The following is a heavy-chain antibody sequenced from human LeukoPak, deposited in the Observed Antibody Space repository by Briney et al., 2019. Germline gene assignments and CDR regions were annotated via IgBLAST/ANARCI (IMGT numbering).Heavy chain of an antibody. V-gene: IGHV4-39*07. Sequence: SETLSLTCSVSGDSISTSSYYWGWIRQPPGKGLEWIGSIYYSGSTYYNPSLKSRVTISVDTSKNQFSLKLSSVTAADTAVYYCARRETDWGQGTLVTVSS. CDR1: GDSISTSSYY. J-gene: IGHJ4*02. CDR2: IYYSGST. D-gene: IGHD1-26*01. CDR3: ARRETD.